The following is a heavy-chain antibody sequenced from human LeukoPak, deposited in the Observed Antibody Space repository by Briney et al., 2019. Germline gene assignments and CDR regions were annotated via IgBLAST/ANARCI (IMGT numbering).Heavy chain of an antibody. CDR1: CGSFSGYY. J-gene: IGHJ5*02. D-gene: IGHD3-3*01. CDR3: ARGNQVTIFGVVTLNWFDP. Sequence: SETLSLTCAVYCGSFSGYYWSWIRQPPGKGLEWIGEINHSGSTNYNPSLKSRVTISVDTSKNQFSLKLSSVPAADTAVYYCARGNQVTIFGVVTLNWFDPWGQGTLVTVSS. V-gene: IGHV4-34*01. CDR2: INHSGST.